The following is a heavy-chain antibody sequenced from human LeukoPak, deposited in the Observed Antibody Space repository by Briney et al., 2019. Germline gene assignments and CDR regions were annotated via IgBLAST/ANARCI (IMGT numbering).Heavy chain of an antibody. CDR1: GGSISSYY. Sequence: PSETLSLTCTVSGGSISSYYWSWIRQPPGKGLEWIGYIYCSGSTNYNPSLKSRGTISVDTSKNQFSLKLSSVTAADTAVYYCARGRYYYDSSGYRNWFDPWGQGTLVTVSS. V-gene: IGHV4-59*01. CDR3: ARGRYYYDSSGYRNWFDP. CDR2: IYCSGST. J-gene: IGHJ5*02. D-gene: IGHD3-22*01.